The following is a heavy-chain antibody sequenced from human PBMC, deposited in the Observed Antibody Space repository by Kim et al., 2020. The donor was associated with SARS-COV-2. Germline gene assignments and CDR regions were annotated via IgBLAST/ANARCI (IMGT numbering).Heavy chain of an antibody. D-gene: IGHD4-17*01. J-gene: IGHJ6*02. Sequence: VKGRFTLSRDNSKNTLYLQMNSLRAEDTAVYYCAKDTRALGDYGNYGMDVWGQGTTVTVSS. CDR3: AKDTRALGDYGNYGMDV. V-gene: IGHV3-33*06.